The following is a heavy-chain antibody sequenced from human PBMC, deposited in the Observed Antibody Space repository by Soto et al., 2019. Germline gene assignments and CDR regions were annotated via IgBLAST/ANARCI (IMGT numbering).Heavy chain of an antibody. J-gene: IGHJ1*01. D-gene: IGHD3-22*01. CDR3: ATVTYYYDSSGYFSEYFQH. CDR1: GYTLTELS. CDR2: FDPEDGET. V-gene: IGHV1-24*01. Sequence: ASEKISCKISGYTLTELSMQWVRQAPGKGLEWMGGFDPEDGETIYAQKFQGRVTMTEDTSTDTAYMELSSLRSEDTAVYYCATVTYYYDSSGYFSEYFQHWGQGTLVTVSS.